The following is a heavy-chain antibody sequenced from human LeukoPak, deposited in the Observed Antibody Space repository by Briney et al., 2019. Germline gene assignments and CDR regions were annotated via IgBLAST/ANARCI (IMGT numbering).Heavy chain of an antibody. D-gene: IGHD2-15*01. J-gene: IGHJ4*02. CDR1: GFTFSNAW. CDR2: IKSKTDGGTT. V-gene: IGHV3-15*01. CDR3: TTRFMVVAAVRLFDY. Sequence: GGSLRLSCAASGFTFSNAWMSWVRQAPGKGLEWVGRIKSKTDGGTTDYAAPVKGRFTISRDDSKNTLYLQMNSLKTEDTAVYYCTTRFMVVAAVRLFDYWGQGTLVTVSS.